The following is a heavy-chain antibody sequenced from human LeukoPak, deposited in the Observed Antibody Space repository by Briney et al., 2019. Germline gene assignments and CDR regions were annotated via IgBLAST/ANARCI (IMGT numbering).Heavy chain of an antibody. CDR2: IYHSGST. CDR3: ARGRGYCSSTSCYEVDY. J-gene: IGHJ4*02. V-gene: IGHV4-30-2*01. Sequence: SQTLSLTCAVSGGSISSGGYSWSWLRQPPGKGLEWIGYIYHSGSTYYNPSLKSRVTISVDRTKNQFSLKLSSVTAADTAVYYCARGRGYCSSTSCYEVDYWGQGTLVTVSS. CDR1: GGSISSGGYS. D-gene: IGHD2-2*01.